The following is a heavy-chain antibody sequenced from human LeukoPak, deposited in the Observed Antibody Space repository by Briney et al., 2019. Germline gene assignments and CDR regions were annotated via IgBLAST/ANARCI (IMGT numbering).Heavy chain of an antibody. J-gene: IGHJ4*02. Sequence: SETLSLTCTVSGDSMTNYHWAWIRQPPGKELEWIGSISYSGTTNYNPSLKSRVTMSVDTSKSQFSLKLNSVTAADTAFYYCARSGLVRGVSTWGQGTPVTVSS. CDR1: GDSMTNYH. CDR3: ARSGLVRGVST. V-gene: IGHV4-59*01. D-gene: IGHD3-10*01. CDR2: ISYSGTT.